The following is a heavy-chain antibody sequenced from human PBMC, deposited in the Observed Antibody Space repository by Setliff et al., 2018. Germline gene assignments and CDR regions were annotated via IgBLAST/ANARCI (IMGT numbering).Heavy chain of an antibody. Sequence: GESLTISCAASALTFGSYWMNWVRQAPGKGLEWVANIKQDGSEIYYVDSVRGRFTISRDTAKNSVYLQMNSLRAEDTAVYYCASGDWFYFDCWGQGTLVTVSS. D-gene: IGHD2-21*01. CDR3: ASGDWFYFDC. J-gene: IGHJ4*02. V-gene: IGHV3-7*01. CDR2: IKQDGSEI. CDR1: ALTFGSYW.